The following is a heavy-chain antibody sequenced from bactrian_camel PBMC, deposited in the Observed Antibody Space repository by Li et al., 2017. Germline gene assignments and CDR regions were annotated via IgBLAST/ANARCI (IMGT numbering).Heavy chain of an antibody. CDR2: ITSLPSLFRAA. CDR3: AAKLPFECYVDSPDFDN. D-gene: IGHD3*01. V-gene: IGHV3S40*01. Sequence: DVQLVESGGGLVQPGESLRLACVASGITFSRHDMFWVRQAPGKEVEWVAGITSLPSLFRAASYADSVKGRFTISRDNAKDTLYLQMNSLQHEDTAMYYCAAKLPFECYVDSPDFDNWGQGTQVTVS. CDR1: GITFSRHD. J-gene: IGHJ4*01.